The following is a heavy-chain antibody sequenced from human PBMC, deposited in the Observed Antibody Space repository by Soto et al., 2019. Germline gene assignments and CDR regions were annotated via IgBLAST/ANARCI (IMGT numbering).Heavy chain of an antibody. Sequence: QVQLVQSGAEVKKPGSSVKVSCKASGGTFSTYAITWARQAPGQGLEWLGGIIPMFGTTDYARKFQGRVTITAAESTPTVFSELRCITSEETAVYYCARGVGASYFDYWGQGTLVSVS. CDR2: IIPMFGTT. J-gene: IGHJ4*02. V-gene: IGHV1-69*01. CDR1: GGTFSTYA. CDR3: ARGVGASYFDY. D-gene: IGHD1-26*01.